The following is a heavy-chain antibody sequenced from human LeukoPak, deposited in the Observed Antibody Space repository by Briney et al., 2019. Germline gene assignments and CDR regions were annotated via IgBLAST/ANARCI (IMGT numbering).Heavy chain of an antibody. CDR3: ARHQGIIVAEAFDI. J-gene: IGHJ3*02. CDR1: GYTFTGYY. D-gene: IGHD5-12*01. Sequence: GASVKVSCKASGYTFTGYYMHWVRQAPGQGLEWMGWINPNSGGTNYAQKFQGRVTMTSDTSISTAYMELSRLRSDDTAVYHCARHQGIIVAEAFDIWGQGTMVTVSS. V-gene: IGHV1-2*02. CDR2: INPNSGGT.